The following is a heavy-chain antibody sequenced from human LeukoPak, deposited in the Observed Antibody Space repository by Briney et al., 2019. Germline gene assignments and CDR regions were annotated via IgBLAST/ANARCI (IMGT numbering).Heavy chain of an antibody. Sequence: SETLSLTCTVSGGSISSNNYYWGWIRQPPGKGLEWIGSIYYSGSTYYNPSLRSRVTISVDTSKNQFSLKLTSVTAADTAVYYCARAYYDYIWGTYHDAFDIWGQGTVVSVSS. CDR3: ARAYYDYIWGTYHDAFDI. D-gene: IGHD3-16*02. CDR2: IYYSGST. CDR1: GGSISSNNYY. V-gene: IGHV4-39*07. J-gene: IGHJ3*02.